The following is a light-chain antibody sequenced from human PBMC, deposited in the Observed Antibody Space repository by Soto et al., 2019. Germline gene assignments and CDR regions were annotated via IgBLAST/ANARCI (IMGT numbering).Light chain of an antibody. Sequence: DIQMTQSPSSLSASVGARVTITCRASQSVSTSVNWYQQLGGKAPKLLIQHSSTLQSGVPSRFSGSGSGTDFTLTISSLQPEACAPYYCQQTFNNRLSFGGGTKVEIK. V-gene: IGKV1-39*01. CDR3: QQTFNNRLS. J-gene: IGKJ4*01. CDR1: QSVSTS. CDR2: HSS.